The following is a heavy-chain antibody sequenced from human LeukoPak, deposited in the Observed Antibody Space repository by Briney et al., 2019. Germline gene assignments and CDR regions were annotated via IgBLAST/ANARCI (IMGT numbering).Heavy chain of an antibody. CDR3: ATDPLGYDILTGYSLDY. CDR2: MNPNSGNT. CDR1: GYTFTSYD. V-gene: IGHV1-8*02. D-gene: IGHD3-9*01. Sequence: ASVKVSCKASGYTFTSYDINWVRQATGQGLEWMGWMNPNSGNTGYAQKFQDRVTMTRNTSISTAYMELSSLTSDDTAVYYCATDPLGYDILTGYSLDYWGQGTLVTVSS. J-gene: IGHJ4*02.